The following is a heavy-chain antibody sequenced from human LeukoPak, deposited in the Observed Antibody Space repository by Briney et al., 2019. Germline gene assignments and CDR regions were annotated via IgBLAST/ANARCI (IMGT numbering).Heavy chain of an antibody. CDR3: ARDEVGGGYAV. Sequence: GGSLRLSCAASGFMTWVRQAPGKGLVWVSRINSDGSSTTYADSVKGRFTISRDNAKNSLYLQMNSLKVEDTAVYYCARDEVGGGYAVWGQGTRVIVSS. CDR2: INSDGSST. CDR1: GF. D-gene: IGHD3-22*01. V-gene: IGHV3-74*01. J-gene: IGHJ3*01.